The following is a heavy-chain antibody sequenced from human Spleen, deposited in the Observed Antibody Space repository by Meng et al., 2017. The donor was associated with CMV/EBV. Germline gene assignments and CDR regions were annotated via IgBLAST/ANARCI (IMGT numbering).Heavy chain of an antibody. V-gene: IGHV1-2*02. D-gene: IGHD1-26*01. J-gene: IGHJ5*02. CDR3: ARDGDPYYGGWFDP. CDR2: INPNNGDT. Sequence: ASVKVSCKASGYTFTVYYIYWVRQAPGQGLEWMGWINPNNGDTNYVQKFQGRVSMIRDTSVSTAYMELRRLRSDDTAMYYCARDGDPYYGGWFDPWGQGTLVTVSS. CDR1: GYTFTVYY.